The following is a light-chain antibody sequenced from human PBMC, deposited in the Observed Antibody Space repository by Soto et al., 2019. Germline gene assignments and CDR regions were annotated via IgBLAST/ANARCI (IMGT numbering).Light chain of an antibody. V-gene: IGKV3-15*01. CDR3: MQYNRWSLIT. CDR2: GAS. Sequence: EIVMTQSPATLSVSPGESATLSCRASQSVNSNLAWYQHIPGQAPRLLIYGASTRDTGIQARFSDSRSGTDFTLTICSLQSDDFAVYYCMQYNRWSLITFGQGTRLEMK. J-gene: IGKJ5*01. CDR1: QSVNSN.